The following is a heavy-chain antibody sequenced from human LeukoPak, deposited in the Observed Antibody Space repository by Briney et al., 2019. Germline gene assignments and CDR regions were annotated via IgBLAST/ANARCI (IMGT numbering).Heavy chain of an antibody. J-gene: IGHJ4*02. V-gene: IGHV3-21*01. CDR1: GFTFSNYW. CDR2: ISSSSSYI. CDR3: ARDRSGYSGYDEALGY. D-gene: IGHD5-12*01. Sequence: GGSLRLSCAASGFTFSNYWMNWVRQAPGKGLEWVSSISSSSSYIYYADSVKGRFTISRDNAKNSLYLQMNSLRAEDTAVYYCARDRSGYSGYDEALGYWGQGTLVTVSS.